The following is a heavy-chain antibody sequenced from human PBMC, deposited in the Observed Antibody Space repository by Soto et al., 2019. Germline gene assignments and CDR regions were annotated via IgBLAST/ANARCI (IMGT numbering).Heavy chain of an antibody. CDR1: GFSLSTSGVG. J-gene: IGHJ4*02. CDR3: AHRIGAFDY. CDR2: IYWDDDK. D-gene: IGHD3-16*01. Sequence: QITLKESGPPLVKPTQTLTLTCTFSGFSLSTSGVGVGWIRQPPGKALEWLALIYWDDDKRYSPSLKSRLTITKDTSKNQVVLTMTSMDPVDTATYFCAHRIGAFDYWGQGTLVNVSS. V-gene: IGHV2-5*02.